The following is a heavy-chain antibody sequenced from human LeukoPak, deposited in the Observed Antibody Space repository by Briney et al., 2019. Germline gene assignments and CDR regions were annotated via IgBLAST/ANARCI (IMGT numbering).Heavy chain of an antibody. J-gene: IGHJ3*02. V-gene: IGHV3-53*01. CDR1: GFAVNTYY. CDR2: INTGGST. Sequence: GGSLRLSCAASGFAVNTYYMSWIRQAPGKGLEWVSMINTGGSTRYADSVKGRFTISRDNSKNTVYLQMNSLGADDTALYYCSRESSQSHASDIWGQGTMVTVSS. CDR3: SRESSQSHASDI. D-gene: IGHD6-19*01.